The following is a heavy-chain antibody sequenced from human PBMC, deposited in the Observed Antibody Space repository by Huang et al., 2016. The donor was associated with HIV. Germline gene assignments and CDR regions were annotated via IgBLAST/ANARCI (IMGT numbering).Heavy chain of an antibody. Sequence: VQLVQSGAEVKKPGESLKISCMGSGYSFSSYWIAWVRQMPGKGLEWRGIVCPDASDTPCSPFFEGQVTISADKSIGTAYLQWSSLKASDTAMYYWARRFSSSSGYFDYWGQGSLVTVSS. D-gene: IGHD6-6*01. CDR2: VCPDASDT. CDR3: ARRFSSSSGYFDY. CDR1: GYSFSSYW. V-gene: IGHV5-51*01. J-gene: IGHJ4*02.